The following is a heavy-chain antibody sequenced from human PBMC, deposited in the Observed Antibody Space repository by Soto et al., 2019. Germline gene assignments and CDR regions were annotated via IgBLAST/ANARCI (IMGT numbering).Heavy chain of an antibody. Sequence: QVQLVESGGGVVQPGRSLRLSCAASGFSFSTYAMQWVRQAPGKGLDWVAVVSYEGGTRFYADSVKGRFTISRDNSKNTLYLDINSLTIEDTAVSYCEREEYKYDLGALGFWGRGALVTVSS. J-gene: IGHJ4*02. CDR1: GFSFSTYA. D-gene: IGHD3-10*01. CDR2: VSYEGGTR. CDR3: EREEYKYDLGALGF. V-gene: IGHV3-30-3*01.